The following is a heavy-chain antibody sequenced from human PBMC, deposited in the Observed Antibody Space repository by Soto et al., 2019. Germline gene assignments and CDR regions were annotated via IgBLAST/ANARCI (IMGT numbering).Heavy chain of an antibody. V-gene: IGHV1-46*01. D-gene: IGHD6-13*01. CDR3: ARGVDAQPGIDSRLFDQ. CDR2: INPSDQNT. J-gene: IGHJ4*02. Sequence: QVQLVQSGAEVKTPGALMRVSCKASGYTFTRYYMHWVRQAPGQGLEWMGKINPSDQNTSYAQKFQGRLTMTSDTCTSTLYMEMSSLRSEDTAMYYCARGVDAQPGIDSRLFDQWGQGTLGTVSS. CDR1: GYTFTRYY.